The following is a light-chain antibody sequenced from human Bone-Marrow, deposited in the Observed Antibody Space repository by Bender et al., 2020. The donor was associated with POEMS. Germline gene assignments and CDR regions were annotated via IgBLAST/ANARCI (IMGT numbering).Light chain of an antibody. J-gene: IGLJ2*01. CDR1: DLGVKY. CDR3: QAWDTYSVI. CDR2: QDT. V-gene: IGLV3-1*01. Sequence: SYEVTQPPSVSVSPGQTASITCSGDDLGVKYVAWYQQKPGQSPVLVIYQDTKRHSGIPERFPGSNSGNTATLTISGTQAMDEADYYCQAWDTYSVIFGGGTKLTVL.